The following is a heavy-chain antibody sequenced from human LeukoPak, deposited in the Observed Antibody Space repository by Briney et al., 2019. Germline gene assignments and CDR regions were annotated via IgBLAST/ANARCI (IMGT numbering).Heavy chain of an antibody. J-gene: IGHJ6*02. CDR3: ARGCSSTSCAPYGMDV. CDR2: IYHSGST. D-gene: IGHD2-2*01. V-gene: IGHV4-30-2*01. CDR1: GGSISSGGYS. Sequence: PSETLSLTCAVSGGSISSGGYSWSWLRQPPGKGLEWIGYIYHSGSTYYNPSLKSRVTISVDRSKNQFSLKLSSVTAADTAVYYCARGCSSTSCAPYGMDVWGQGTTVTVSS.